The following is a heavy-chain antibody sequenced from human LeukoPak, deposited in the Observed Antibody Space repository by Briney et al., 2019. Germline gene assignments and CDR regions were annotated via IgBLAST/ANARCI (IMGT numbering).Heavy chain of an antibody. CDR1: GYTFSDYY. Sequence: GASVKVSCKASGYTFSDYYIHWVRQAPGQGLEWMGLINPNSGVTNYAQKFQGRVTMTWDTSISTAYMELSSLKASDTAMYYCARRIAGGGVDYWGQGTLVTVSS. CDR3: ARRIAGGGVDY. D-gene: IGHD6-13*01. CDR2: INPNSGVT. V-gene: IGHV1-2*02. J-gene: IGHJ4*02.